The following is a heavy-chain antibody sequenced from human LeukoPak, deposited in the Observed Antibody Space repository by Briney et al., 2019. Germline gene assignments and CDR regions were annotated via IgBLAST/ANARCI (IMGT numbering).Heavy chain of an antibody. CDR3: ARGRYYDTSGYQDY. Sequence: GGSLRLSCAASGFSFSNAWMSWVRQAPGKGLEWVGRIKSKTTGGTTDFAAPVKGRFTISRDDSKNTLYLQMNSLKIEDTAVYYCARGRYYDTSGYQDYWGQGTLVTVSS. V-gene: IGHV3-15*01. J-gene: IGHJ4*02. CDR2: IKSKTTGGTT. CDR1: GFSFSNAW. D-gene: IGHD3-22*01.